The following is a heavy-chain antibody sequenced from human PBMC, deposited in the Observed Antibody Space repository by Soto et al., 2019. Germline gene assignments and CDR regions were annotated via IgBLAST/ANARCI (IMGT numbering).Heavy chain of an antibody. CDR1: GFTFSTYG. CDR3: AKEGGSGYYYAVDY. D-gene: IGHD3-22*01. J-gene: IGHJ4*02. V-gene: IGHV3-30*18. CDR2: ISYDGNNK. Sequence: GGSLRLSCAASGFTFSTYGLHWVRQAPGKGLEWVAVISYDGNNKQYADAVRGRFTISRDNSKNTLYLQMNGLSAEDTAIYYCAKEGGSGYYYAVDYWGQGALVTVSS.